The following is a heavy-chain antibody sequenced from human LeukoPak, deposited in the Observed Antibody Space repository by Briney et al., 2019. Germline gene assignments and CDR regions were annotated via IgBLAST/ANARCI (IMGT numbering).Heavy chain of an antibody. V-gene: IGHV3-66*01. CDR1: GFTVSSNY. CDR2: IYSGGST. J-gene: IGHJ4*02. D-gene: IGHD5-12*01. CDR3: ASWVEMATPAGY. Sequence: GGSLRLSCAASGFTVSSNYMSWVRQAPGKGLEWVSVIYSGGSTYYADSVKGRFTISRDNAKNSLYLQMNSLRAEDTAVYYCASWVEMATPAGYWGQGTLVTVSS.